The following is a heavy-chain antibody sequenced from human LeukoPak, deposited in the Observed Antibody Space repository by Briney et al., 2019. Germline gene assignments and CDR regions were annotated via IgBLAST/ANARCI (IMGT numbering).Heavy chain of an antibody. J-gene: IGHJ4*02. Sequence: SETLSLTCTVSGASVSGYYWSWIRQPPGKGLEWIGYISDGGSTGYNPSLKSRVIISLGTSNNQFSLKLSSVTAADTAVYYCARDGVGTVGIPHYFDYWGQGTLVTVSS. CDR1: GASVSGYY. V-gene: IGHV4-59*02. D-gene: IGHD1-7*01. CDR3: ARDGVGTVGIPHYFDY. CDR2: ISDGGST.